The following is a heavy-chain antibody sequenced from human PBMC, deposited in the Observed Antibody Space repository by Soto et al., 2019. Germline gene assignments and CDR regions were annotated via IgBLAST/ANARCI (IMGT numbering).Heavy chain of an antibody. V-gene: IGHV1-69*13. Sequence: SVKVSCKASGGTFSSYAISWVRQAPGQGLEWMGGIIPIFGTANYAQKFQGRVTITADESTSTAYMELSSLRSEDTAVYYCARDRDIVVVPASIAGWFDPWGQGTLVTVSS. CDR3: ARDRDIVVVPASIAGWFDP. J-gene: IGHJ5*02. CDR2: IIPIFGTA. CDR1: GGTFSSYA. D-gene: IGHD2-2*01.